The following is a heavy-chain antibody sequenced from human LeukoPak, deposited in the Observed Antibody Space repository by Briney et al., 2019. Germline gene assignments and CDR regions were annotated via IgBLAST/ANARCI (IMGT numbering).Heavy chain of an antibody. CDR3: AKDRVTVITSPFDY. Sequence: PGGSLRLSCGASGFTFSKHGMNWVRQAPGEGLEWLSGVSPPGGGTYYADSVKGRFTISRDNSENTLFLQMNNLRAEDTAVYYCAKDRVTVITSPFDYWGQGTLVTVSS. CDR2: VSPPGGGT. J-gene: IGHJ4*02. D-gene: IGHD4-23*01. CDR1: GFTFSKHG. V-gene: IGHV3-23*01.